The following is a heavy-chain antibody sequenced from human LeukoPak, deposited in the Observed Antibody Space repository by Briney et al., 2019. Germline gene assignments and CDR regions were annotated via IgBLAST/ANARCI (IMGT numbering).Heavy chain of an antibody. CDR1: GYTLTDYY. D-gene: IGHD3-9*01. J-gene: IGHJ5*02. V-gene: IGHV1-2*02. CDR3: ARGRYFDWLSRPNWFDP. Sequence: GASVKVSCKASGYTLTDYYMHWVRQAPGQGLEWMGWISPNSGGTNYAQNFQGRVTMTRDTSVSTAYMELSSLRSDDTAVYYCARGRYFDWLSRPNWFDPWGQGTLVTVSS. CDR2: ISPNSGGT.